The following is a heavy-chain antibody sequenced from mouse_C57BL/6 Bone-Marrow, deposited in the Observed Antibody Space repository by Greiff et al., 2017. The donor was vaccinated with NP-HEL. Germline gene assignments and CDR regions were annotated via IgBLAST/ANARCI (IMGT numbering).Heavy chain of an antibody. CDR1: GYTFTSYW. CDR2: IYPGNSDT. V-gene: IGHV1-5*01. Sequence: EVQLQQSGTVLARPGASVKMSCKTSGYTFTSYWMHWVKQRPGQGLEWIGAIYPGNSDTSYNQKFKGKAKLTAVTSASTAYMELSSLTNEDSAVYYCQHYYGSSYEVDYFAYWGQGTTLTVSS. D-gene: IGHD1-1*01. J-gene: IGHJ2*01. CDR3: QHYYGSSYEVDYFAY.